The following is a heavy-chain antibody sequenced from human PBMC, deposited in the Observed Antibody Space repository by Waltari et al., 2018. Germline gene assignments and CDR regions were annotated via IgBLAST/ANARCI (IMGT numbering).Heavy chain of an antibody. CDR2: IHRSGTT. CDR1: GGFMGSRDF. V-gene: IGHV4-4*02. D-gene: IGHD2-15*01. CDR3: ARDRGRGLYLDS. J-gene: IGHJ4*02. Sequence: QLQLQQWGPGLVQPSRSLSLTCAVSGGFMGSRDFWSWVRQPPGKGLEWVGQIHRSGTTHYNPSLESRVTMSIDTSSNQFSLELSSTTAADTVIYYCARDRGRGLYLDSWGQGTLVTVSP.